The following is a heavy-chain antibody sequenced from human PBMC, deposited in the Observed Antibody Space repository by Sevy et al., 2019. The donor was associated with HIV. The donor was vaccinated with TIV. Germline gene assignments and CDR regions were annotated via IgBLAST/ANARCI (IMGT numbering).Heavy chain of an antibody. V-gene: IGHV1-69*13. Sequence: ASLKVSCKASGGTFSSYAISWVRQAPGQGLEWMGGIIPIFGTANYAQKFQGRVTITADESTSTAYMVLSSLRSEDTAVYYCARKGFGDYYDSSGYYDAFDIWGQGTMVTVSS. D-gene: IGHD3-22*01. CDR3: ARKGFGDYYDSSGYYDAFDI. J-gene: IGHJ3*02. CDR2: IIPIFGTA. CDR1: GGTFSSYA.